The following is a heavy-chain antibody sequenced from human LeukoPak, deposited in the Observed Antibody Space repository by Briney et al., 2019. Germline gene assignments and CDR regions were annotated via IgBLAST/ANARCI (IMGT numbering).Heavy chain of an antibody. CDR1: GDSVSSNSAA. CDR2: TYYRSKWYN. J-gene: IGHJ4*02. CDR3: ARAGIAVAGRVGFDY. V-gene: IGHV6-1*01. D-gene: IGHD6-19*01. Sequence: SQTLSLTFAISGDSVSSNSAAWNWIRQSPSGGLEWLGSTYYRSKWYNDYAVSVKSRITINPDTSKNQFSLQLNSVTPEDTAVYYCARAGIAVAGRVGFDYWGQGTLVTVSS.